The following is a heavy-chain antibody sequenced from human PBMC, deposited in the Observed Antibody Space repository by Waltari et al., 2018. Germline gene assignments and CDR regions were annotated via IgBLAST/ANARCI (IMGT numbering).Heavy chain of an antibody. Sequence: QVQLVESGGGVVQPGRSLRLSCAASGFTFSSSGMHWVRQAPGKGLEWVAVIWYDGSNKYYADSVKGRFTISRDNSKNTLYLQMNSLRAEDTAVYYCARDRGSSSSAGDYWGQGTLVTVSS. CDR1: GFTFSSSG. J-gene: IGHJ4*02. CDR3: ARDRGSSSSAGDY. V-gene: IGHV3-33*01. CDR2: IWYDGSNK. D-gene: IGHD6-6*01.